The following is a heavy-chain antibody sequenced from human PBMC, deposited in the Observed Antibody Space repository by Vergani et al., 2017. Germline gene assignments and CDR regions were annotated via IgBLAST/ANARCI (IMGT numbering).Heavy chain of an antibody. V-gene: IGHV1-46*03. D-gene: IGHD3-9*01. J-gene: IGHJ4*02. CDR3: ARGDYGILTGYRY. CDR1: GYTFSNYY. Sequence: VQVVQSGAEVKKSGASVKVSCKTSGYTFSNYYMPWVRQAPGQGLEWMGIINPSGGHTNYAQKFQGRVTMTRDTSTSTVYMELSSLRSEDTAIYYCARGDYGILTGYRYWGQGTLVTGSA. CDR2: INPSGGHT.